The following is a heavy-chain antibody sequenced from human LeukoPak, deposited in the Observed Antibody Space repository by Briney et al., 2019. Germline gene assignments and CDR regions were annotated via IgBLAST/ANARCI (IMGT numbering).Heavy chain of an antibody. V-gene: IGHV1-2*02. D-gene: IGHD5-12*01. CDR2: INPNSGGT. CDR3: AGEKIGSGYDQDLDY. Sequence: GASVKVSCKASGYTFTGYYMHWVRQAPGQGLEWMGWINPNSGGTNYAQKFQGRVTMTRDTSISTAYMELSRLTSDDTAVYYCAGEKIGSGYDQDLDYWGQGTLVTVSS. J-gene: IGHJ4*02. CDR1: GYTFTGYY.